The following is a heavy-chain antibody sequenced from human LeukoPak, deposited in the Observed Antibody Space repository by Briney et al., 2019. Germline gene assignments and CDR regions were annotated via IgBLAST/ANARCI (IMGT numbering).Heavy chain of an antibody. D-gene: IGHD2-8*02. CDR2: IFPSGGEI. CDR1: GFTFSTFA. CDR3: ATYRQVLLPFES. Sequence: GGSLRLSCAASGFTFSTFAMIGVRQPPGKGLEWVSRIFPSGGEIHYADSVRGRFTISRDNSKSTLSLQMNSLRAEDTAIYYCATYRQVLLPFESWGQGTLVTVSS. V-gene: IGHV3-23*01. J-gene: IGHJ4*02.